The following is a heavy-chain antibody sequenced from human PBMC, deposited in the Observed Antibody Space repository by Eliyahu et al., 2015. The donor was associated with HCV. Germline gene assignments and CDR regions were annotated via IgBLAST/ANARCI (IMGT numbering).Heavy chain of an antibody. J-gene: IGHJ6*02. CDR3: ASVVPYYDFSFYMDV. V-gene: IGHV4-61*02. CDR2: IYTSGXT. D-gene: IGHD3-3*01. Sequence: QVQLQESGPGLVKPSQTLSXTCTXSGGXXSSGSYYWXWIRXPAGKGLEWIGRIYTSGXTNYNPSLKSRVTISVDTSKNQFSLKLSSVTAADTAVYYCASVVPYYDFSFYMDVWGQGTTVTVSS. CDR1: GGXXSSGSYY.